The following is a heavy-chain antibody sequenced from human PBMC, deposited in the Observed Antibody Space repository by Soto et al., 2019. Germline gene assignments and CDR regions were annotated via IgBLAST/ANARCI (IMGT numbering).Heavy chain of an antibody. Sequence: GGSLRLSCAASGFTFSTYAIHWVRQAPEKGLEWVSAISASADSTYYADSVKGRFTISRDNSKNTVYLQMNSLRAEDTAVYFCAPIVPLDYWGQGTLVTVSS. CDR1: GFTFSTYA. CDR2: ISASADST. V-gene: IGHV3-23*01. D-gene: IGHD3-16*02. CDR3: APIVPLDY. J-gene: IGHJ4*02.